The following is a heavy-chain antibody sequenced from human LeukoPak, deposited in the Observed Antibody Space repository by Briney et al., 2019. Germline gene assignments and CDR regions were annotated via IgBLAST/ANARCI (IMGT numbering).Heavy chain of an antibody. CDR1: GFTFTNTW. CDR2: ISGSGGST. CDR3: AKRPFHGMDV. Sequence: TGGSLRLSCAASGFTFTNTWMNWVRQAPGKGLEWVSAISGSGGSTYYADSVKGRFTISRDNSKNTLYLQMNSLRAEDTAVYYCAKRPFHGMDVWGQGTTVTVSS. D-gene: IGHD2/OR15-2a*01. V-gene: IGHV3-23*01. J-gene: IGHJ6*02.